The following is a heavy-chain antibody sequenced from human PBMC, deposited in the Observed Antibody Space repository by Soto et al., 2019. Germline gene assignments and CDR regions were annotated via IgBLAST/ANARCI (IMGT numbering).Heavy chain of an antibody. V-gene: IGHV1-69*12. Sequence: QVQLVQSGAEVKKPGSSVKVSCKASGGTFSSYAISWVRQAPGQGLEWMGGIIPIFGTANYAQKFQGRVTITADESTRTAYMGLSSLRSEDTAVYYCVIGGAGYYYYGMDVWGQGTTVTVSS. J-gene: IGHJ6*02. D-gene: IGHD3-10*01. CDR2: IIPIFGTA. CDR3: VIGGAGYYYYGMDV. CDR1: GGTFSSYA.